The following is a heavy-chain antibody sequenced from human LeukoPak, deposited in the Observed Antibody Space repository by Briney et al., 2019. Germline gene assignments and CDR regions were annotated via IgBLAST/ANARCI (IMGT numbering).Heavy chain of an antibody. D-gene: IGHD2-2*01. Sequence: GGSLRLSCAASGFTFSSYGMHWVRQAPGKGLEWVAFIRYDGSNKYCADSVKGRFTISRDNSKNTLSLQMNSLRAEDTAVYYCAKDHCSSTSCFYFDYWGQGTLVTVSS. J-gene: IGHJ4*02. CDR1: GFTFSSYG. CDR3: AKDHCSSTSCFYFDY. CDR2: IRYDGSNK. V-gene: IGHV3-30*02.